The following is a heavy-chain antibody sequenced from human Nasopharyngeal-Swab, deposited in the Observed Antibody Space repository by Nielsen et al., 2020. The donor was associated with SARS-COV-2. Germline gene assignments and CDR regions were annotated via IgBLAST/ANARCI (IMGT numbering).Heavy chain of an antibody. D-gene: IGHD2-15*01. CDR3: ARTGYCSGGSCYSWWFDP. Sequence: WVRQAPGQGPEWMGWISAYNGNTNYAQRLQGRVTMTTDTSTNTAYMEMRSLRSDDTAVYYCARTGYCSGGSCYSWWFDPWGQGTLVTVSS. CDR2: ISAYNGNT. J-gene: IGHJ5*02. V-gene: IGHV1-18*01.